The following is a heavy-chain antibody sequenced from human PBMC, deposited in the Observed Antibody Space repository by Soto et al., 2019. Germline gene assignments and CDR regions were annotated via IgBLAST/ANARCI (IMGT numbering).Heavy chain of an antibody. V-gene: IGHV3-21*01. CDR1: GFTFSSYS. J-gene: IGHJ4*02. CDR3: ARANTPMVRGVIHWSDY. Sequence: GGSLRLSCAASGFTFSSYSMNWVRQAPGKGLEWVSSISSSSSYIYYADSVKGRFTISRDNAKNSLYLQMNGLRAEDTAVYYCARANTPMVRGVIHWSDYWGQGTLVTVSS. D-gene: IGHD3-10*01. CDR2: ISSSSSYI.